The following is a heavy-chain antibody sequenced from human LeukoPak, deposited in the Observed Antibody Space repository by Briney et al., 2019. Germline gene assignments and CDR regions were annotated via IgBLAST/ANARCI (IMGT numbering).Heavy chain of an antibody. CDR3: ARRRDSGSLQHFDY. D-gene: IGHD1-26*01. Sequence: GGSLRLSCAASGFTFSDYYMSWIRQAPGKGLEWVSYISSSGSTIYYADSVKGRFTISRDNAKNSLYLQMNSLRAEDTAVYYCARRRDSGSLQHFDYWGQGTLVTVSS. CDR2: ISSSGSTI. CDR1: GFTFSDYY. V-gene: IGHV3-11*01. J-gene: IGHJ4*02.